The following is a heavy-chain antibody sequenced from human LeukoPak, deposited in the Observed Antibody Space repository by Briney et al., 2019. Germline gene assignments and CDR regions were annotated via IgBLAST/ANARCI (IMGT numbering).Heavy chain of an antibody. J-gene: IGHJ3*02. CDR1: GGSISSYY. Sequence: SGTLSLTCTVSGGSISSYYWSWIRQPPGKGLEWIGYIYYSGRTNYNPSLKSRVTISVDTSKNQFSLILSSVTAADTAVYYCARHRWELNAFDIWGQGTMVTVSS. V-gene: IGHV4-59*08. CDR2: IYYSGRT. CDR3: ARHRWELNAFDI. D-gene: IGHD1-26*01.